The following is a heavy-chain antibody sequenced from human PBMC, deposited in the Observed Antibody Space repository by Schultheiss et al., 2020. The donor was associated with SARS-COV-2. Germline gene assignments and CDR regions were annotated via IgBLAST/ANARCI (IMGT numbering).Heavy chain of an antibody. CDR3: ARQDIVVVPAGNNWFDP. V-gene: IGHV5-51*01. J-gene: IGHJ5*02. CDR1: GYSFTSYW. CDR2: IYPGDSDT. Sequence: GGSLRLSCKGSGYSFTSYWIGWVRQMPGKGLEWMGIIYPGDSDTRYSPSFQGQVTISADKSISTAYLQWSSLKASDTAMYYCARQDIVVVPAGNNWFDPWCEGTPVTVAS. D-gene: IGHD2-2*01.